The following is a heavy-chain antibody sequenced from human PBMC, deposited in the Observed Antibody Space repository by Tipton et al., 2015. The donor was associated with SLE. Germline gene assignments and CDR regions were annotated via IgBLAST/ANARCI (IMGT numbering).Heavy chain of an antibody. CDR3: ARHFGRSIEFDY. CDR2: IYYTGST. J-gene: IGHJ4*02. D-gene: IGHD3/OR15-3a*01. CDR1: GGSFSSDTYL. Sequence: TLSLTCTVPGGSFSSDTYLWGWIRQPPGKGLEWIGDIYYTGSTYYNPSLKSRVTISVDTSKNQFSLKLSSVTAADTAVYYCARHFGRSIEFDYWGQGTLVTISS. V-gene: IGHV4-39*07.